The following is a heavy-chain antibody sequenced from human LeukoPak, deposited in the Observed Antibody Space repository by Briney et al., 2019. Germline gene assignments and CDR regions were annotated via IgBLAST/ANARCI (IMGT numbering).Heavy chain of an antibody. D-gene: IGHD4-23*01. CDR1: GFTFISYA. Sequence: GGSLRLSCAASGFTFISYAMSWVRQAPGKGLEWVSANSGSGGSTYYADSVKGRFTISRDNSKNTLYLQMNSLRAEDTAVYYCAKDRDYGGAFDYWGQGTLVTVSS. CDR3: AKDRDYGGAFDY. CDR2: NSGSGGST. V-gene: IGHV3-23*01. J-gene: IGHJ4*02.